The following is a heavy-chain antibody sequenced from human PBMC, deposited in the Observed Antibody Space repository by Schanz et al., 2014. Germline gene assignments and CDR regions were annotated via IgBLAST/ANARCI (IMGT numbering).Heavy chain of an antibody. CDR2: INYSGSA. CDR3: ARGGRYCNGGGCHYPYNDCGMDV. V-gene: IGHV4-34*01. CDR1: GGSVSGYF. J-gene: IGHJ6*02. Sequence: VQLQQWGAGRLRPAETLSLTCAVYGGSVSGYFWTWIRQSPRKGLEWIGEINYSGSAHYNPSLTSRLTIAMDASKSQLSLKMKSVSAADTAVYYCARGGRYCNGGGCHYPYNDCGMDVWGQGTTVTVSS. D-gene: IGHD2-8*02.